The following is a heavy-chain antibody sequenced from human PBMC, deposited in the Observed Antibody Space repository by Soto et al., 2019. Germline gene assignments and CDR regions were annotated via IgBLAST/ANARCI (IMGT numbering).Heavy chain of an antibody. V-gene: IGHV4-31*03. J-gene: IGHJ5*02. Sequence: SETLSLTCTVSGGSINSGGSYWSWIRQHPGKGLEWVGYIYYSGSTYYNPSLKSRVTISVDRSKNQFSLKLSSVTAADTAVYYCVRVPGPWGQGTLVTVS. CDR3: VRVPGP. CDR1: GGSINSGGSY. CDR2: IYYSGST.